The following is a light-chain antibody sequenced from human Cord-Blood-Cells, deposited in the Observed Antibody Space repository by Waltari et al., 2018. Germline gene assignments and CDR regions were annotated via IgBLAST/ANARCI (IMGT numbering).Light chain of an antibody. V-gene: IGKV3-20*01. Sequence: ELVLTQSPGTLSLSPGERASLSCRASQSVSSSYLAWYQQKPGQAPRLLIYGASSRATGIPDRFSGSGSGTDVTLTISRLEPEDFAVYYCQQYGSSITFGQGTRLEIK. CDR3: QQYGSSIT. J-gene: IGKJ5*01. CDR2: GAS. CDR1: QSVSSSY.